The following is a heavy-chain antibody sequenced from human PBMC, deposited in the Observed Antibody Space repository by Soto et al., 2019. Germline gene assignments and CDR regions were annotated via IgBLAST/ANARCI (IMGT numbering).Heavy chain of an antibody. J-gene: IGHJ4*02. V-gene: IGHV3-30-3*01. CDR2: ISHDGSNK. CDR3: ARARDLSSIAARRYFDY. CDR1: GFTFSSYA. D-gene: IGHD6-6*01. Sequence: GGSLRLSCAASGFTFSSYAMHWVRQAPGKGLEWVAVISHDGSNKYYADSVKGRFTISRDNSKNTLYLQMNSLRAEDAAVYYCARARDLSSIAARRYFDYWGQGTLVTVSS.